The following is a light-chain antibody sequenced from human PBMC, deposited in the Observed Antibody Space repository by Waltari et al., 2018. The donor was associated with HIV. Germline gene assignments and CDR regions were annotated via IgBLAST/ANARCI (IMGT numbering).Light chain of an antibody. J-gene: IGLJ1*01. CDR1: NIGSKG. CDR2: YDS. Sequence: SYVLTQPPSVSVAPGKTARITCGGNNIGSKGVHWYQQKPGPAPVLVIYYDSHRPSGIPERFSGSKSGNTATLTISRVEAGDEADYYCQLWDGTGDHPGVFGTGTQVTVL. CDR3: QLWDGTGDHPGV. V-gene: IGLV3-21*04.